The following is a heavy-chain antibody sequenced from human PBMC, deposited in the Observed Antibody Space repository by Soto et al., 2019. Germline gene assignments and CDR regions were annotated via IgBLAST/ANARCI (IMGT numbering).Heavy chain of an antibody. CDR2: ISTSSSTI. Sequence: GGSLRLSCAASGFTFNTYSMNWVRQAPGKGLEWVSYISTSSSTIFYADSVKGRFTISRDNAKNSLYLQMNSLRDEDTAVYYCAMYSSSWYGYDPMDVWGQGTTVTVSS. J-gene: IGHJ6*02. D-gene: IGHD6-13*01. CDR1: GFTFNTYS. CDR3: AMYSSSWYGYDPMDV. V-gene: IGHV3-48*02.